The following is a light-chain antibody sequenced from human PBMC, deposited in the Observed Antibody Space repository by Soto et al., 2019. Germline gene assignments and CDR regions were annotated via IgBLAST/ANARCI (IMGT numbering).Light chain of an antibody. CDR2: VNTGGNVE. V-gene: IGLV9-49*03. J-gene: IGLJ1*01. Sequence: QSVLSQPPSALASLGASVTLTCTLSSGYSHYEVDWYQQRPGKGPRFVMRVNTGGNVESKGDGIPDRFSVLGSGLNRYLTIKHLQEEDVCAFPCGPGHGSGGRLVYVVGSGTKVTVL. CDR1: SGYSHYE. CDR3: GPGHGSGGRLVYV.